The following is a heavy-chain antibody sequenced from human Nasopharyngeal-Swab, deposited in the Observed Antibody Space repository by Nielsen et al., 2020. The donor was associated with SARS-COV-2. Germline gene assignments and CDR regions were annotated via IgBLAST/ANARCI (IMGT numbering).Heavy chain of an antibody. D-gene: IGHD6-13*01. CDR2: IKQDGSEK. J-gene: IGHJ3*02. CDR3: ARAPTRSRYSSSLGAFDI. V-gene: IGHV3-7*03. CDR1: GFTFSSYW. Sequence: GESLKISCAASGFTFSSYWMSWVRQAPGKGLEWVANIKQDGSEKYYVDSVKGRFTISRDNAKNSLYLQMNSLRAEDTAVYYCARAPTRSRYSSSLGAFDIWGQGTMVTVSS.